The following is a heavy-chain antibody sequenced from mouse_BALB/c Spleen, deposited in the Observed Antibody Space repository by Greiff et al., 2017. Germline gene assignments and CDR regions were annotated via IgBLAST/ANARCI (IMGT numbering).Heavy chain of an antibody. Sequence: EVKLMESGPGLVKPSQSLSLTCTVTGYSITSDYAWNWIRQFPGNKLEWMGYISYSGSTSYNPSLKSRISITRDTSKNQFFLQLNSVTTEDTATYYCARSLYGYPYYYAMDYWGQGTSVTVSS. J-gene: IGHJ4*01. D-gene: IGHD2-2*01. CDR2: ISYSGST. CDR1: GYSITSDYA. V-gene: IGHV3-2*02. CDR3: ARSLYGYPYYYAMDY.